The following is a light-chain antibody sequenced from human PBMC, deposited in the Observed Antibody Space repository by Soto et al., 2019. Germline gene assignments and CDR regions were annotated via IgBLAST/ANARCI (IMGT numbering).Light chain of an antibody. V-gene: IGLV2-14*01. CDR3: SSYTSYPAPLV. J-gene: IGLJ3*02. CDR1: PSDIGNYNY. Sequence: QSALTQPASVSGSPGQSITISCTGTPSDIGNYNYVSWYQQHPGKAPKLIIYGVSNRPAGVSNRVSASKSDNAASLTISGLQAEYEADYYCSSYTSYPAPLVFGGGTKLTVL. CDR2: GVS.